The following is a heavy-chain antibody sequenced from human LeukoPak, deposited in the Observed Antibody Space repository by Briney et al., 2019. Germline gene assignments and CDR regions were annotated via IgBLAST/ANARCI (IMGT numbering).Heavy chain of an antibody. V-gene: IGHV1-46*01. CDR3: ARDQNYYDSSGYLYLGELYYYYGMDV. J-gene: IGHJ6*02. Sequence: ASVTVSCKASGYTFTSYYMHWVRQAPGQGLEWMGIINPSGGSTSYAQKFQGRVTMTRDTSTSTVYMELSSLRSEDTAVYYCARDQNYYDSSGYLYLGELYYYYGMDVWGQGTTVTVSS. CDR1: GYTFTSYY. D-gene: IGHD3-22*01. CDR2: INPSGGST.